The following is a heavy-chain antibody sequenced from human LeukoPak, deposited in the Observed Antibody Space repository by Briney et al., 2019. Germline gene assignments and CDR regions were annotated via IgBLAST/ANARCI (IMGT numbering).Heavy chain of an antibody. CDR3: ASLYGDYVHDAFDI. CDR2: INHSGST. CDR1: GGSFSGYY. J-gene: IGHJ3*02. D-gene: IGHD4-17*01. V-gene: IGHV4-34*01. Sequence: SETLSLTCAVYGGSFSGYYWSWIRQPPGKGLEWIGEINHSGSTNYNPSLKSRVTISVDTSKNQFSLKLSSVTAADTAVYYCASLYGDYVHDAFDIWGQGTMVTVSS.